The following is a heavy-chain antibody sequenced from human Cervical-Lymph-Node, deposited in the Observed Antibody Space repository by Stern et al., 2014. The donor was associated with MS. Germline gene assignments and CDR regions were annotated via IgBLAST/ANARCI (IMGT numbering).Heavy chain of an antibody. CDR1: GYTFSNHG. CDR2: MSVYNGDT. CDR3: ARDRAEAPASSSDF. V-gene: IGHV1-18*01. D-gene: IGHD6-13*01. Sequence: QVQLVQSGVEVKKPGASVKVSCKASGYTFSNHGISWVRQAPGQGLEWMGWMSVYNGDTFYAQSLQGRFTVTTDTSTSTAYMELRSLRSDDTAIYFCARDRAEAPASSSDFWGQGTLVTVSS. J-gene: IGHJ4*02.